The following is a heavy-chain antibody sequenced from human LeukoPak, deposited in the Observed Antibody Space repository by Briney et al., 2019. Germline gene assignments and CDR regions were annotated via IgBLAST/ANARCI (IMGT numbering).Heavy chain of an antibody. Sequence: GRSLRLSCAASGFTFSSYWMTWVRQAPETGLEWVANIKMDGSEKYYVASVKGRFTISRDNAKNSLYLQMNSLRAEDTAVYYCARGTAECTSYSCYSYYYYYMDVWGKGTTVTVSS. CDR1: GFTFSSYW. CDR3: ARGTAECTSYSCYSYYYYYMDV. J-gene: IGHJ6*03. CDR2: IKMDGSEK. V-gene: IGHV3-7*01. D-gene: IGHD3-16*02.